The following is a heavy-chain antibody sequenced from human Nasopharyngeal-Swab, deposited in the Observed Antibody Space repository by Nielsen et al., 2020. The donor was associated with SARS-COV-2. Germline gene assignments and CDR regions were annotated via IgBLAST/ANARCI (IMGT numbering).Heavy chain of an antibody. V-gene: IGHV4-59*11. CDR1: GVSITSQY. J-gene: IGHJ5*02. CDR3: AKEGATGWFDP. CDR2: ISHNSGT. Sequence: LRLSCTVSGVSITSQYWSWIRQPPGKGLEWIGYISHNSGTSYNPSLKSRVTMFMDTSKNQFSLRLTSVTAADTAVYYCAKEGATGWFDPWGQGTLVTVSS.